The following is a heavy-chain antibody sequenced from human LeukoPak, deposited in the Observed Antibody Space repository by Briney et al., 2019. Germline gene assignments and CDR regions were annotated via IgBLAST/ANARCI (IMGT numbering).Heavy chain of an antibody. Sequence: VGSLRLSCAASAFSLNAYNMNWVRQAPGKGLEWVSVIYSGGSTYYADSVKGRFTISRDNSKNTLYLQMNSLRAEDTAVYYCARERDSGYDRPFDYWGQGTLVTVSS. J-gene: IGHJ4*02. V-gene: IGHV3-53*01. CDR3: ARERDSGYDRPFDY. CDR1: AFSLNAYN. CDR2: IYSGGST. D-gene: IGHD5-12*01.